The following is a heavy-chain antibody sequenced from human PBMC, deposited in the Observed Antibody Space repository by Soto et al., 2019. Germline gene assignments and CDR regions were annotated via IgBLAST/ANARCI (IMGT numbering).Heavy chain of an antibody. CDR2: ISYDGSNT. CDR3: AKVSGFFREFPSSFDL. Sequence: GGSLRLSCAASGFPFSSYGMHWVRQAPGKGLEWVAVISYDGSNTYYADSVKGRFTISRANSKNTLYLQMNSLRAEDTAVYYCAKVSGFFREFPSSFDLRGQGTLGTVFS. D-gene: IGHD3-3*01. CDR1: GFPFSSYG. V-gene: IGHV3-30*18. J-gene: IGHJ5*02.